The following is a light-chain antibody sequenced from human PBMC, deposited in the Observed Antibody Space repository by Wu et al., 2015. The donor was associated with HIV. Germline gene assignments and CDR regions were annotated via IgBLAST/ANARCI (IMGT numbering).Light chain of an antibody. CDR3: QXYGSSPLT. Sequence: EIVLTQFPGTLSLSPGERATLSCRASQSVSSSYLAWYQQKPGQAPRLLIYGASSRATGIPDRFSGSGSGTDFTLTISRLEPEDFAVYSCQXYGSSPLTFGGGPRWRSN. V-gene: IGKV3-20*01. CDR2: GAS. J-gene: IGKJ4*01. CDR1: QSVSSSY.